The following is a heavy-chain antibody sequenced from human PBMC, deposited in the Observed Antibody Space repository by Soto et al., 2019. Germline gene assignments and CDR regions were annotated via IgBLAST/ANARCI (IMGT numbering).Heavy chain of an antibody. J-gene: IGHJ6*02. V-gene: IGHV1-46*01. CDR1: GYTFTSYY. CDR2: INPSGGST. D-gene: IGHD2-2*02. CDR3: ARDQVVPAAIPADGMDV. Sequence: QVQLVQSGAEVKKPGASVKVSCKASGYTFTSYYMHWVQQAPGQGLEWMGIINPSGGSTSYAQKFQGRVTMTRDTSTSTVYMELSSLRSEDTAVYYCARDQVVPAAIPADGMDVWGQGTTVTVSS.